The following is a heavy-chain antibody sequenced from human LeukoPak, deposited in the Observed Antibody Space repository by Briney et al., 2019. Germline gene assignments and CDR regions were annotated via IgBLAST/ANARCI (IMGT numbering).Heavy chain of an antibody. CDR3: ANYSESSGGFDP. D-gene: IGHD1-26*01. CDR1: GFTFSRDW. CDR2: IKQDESEK. J-gene: IGHJ5*02. V-gene: IGHV3-7*05. Sequence: GGSLRLSRAASGFTFSRDWMTWIRQAPGKGLEWVASIKQDESEKYYVDSVKGRFTFSRDKAKNSLFLQMNSLRAEDTAVYYCANYSESSGGFDPWGQGTLVTVSS.